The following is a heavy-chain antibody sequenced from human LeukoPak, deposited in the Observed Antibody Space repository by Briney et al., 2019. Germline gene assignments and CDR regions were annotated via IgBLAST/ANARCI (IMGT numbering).Heavy chain of an antibody. CDR3: ARLNYYDSSGSIDY. D-gene: IGHD3-22*01. CDR1: GGSFSGYY. Sequence: PSETLSLTCAVYGGSFSGYYWSWIRQPPGEGLEWIGEINHSGSTNYNPSLKSRVTISVDTSKNQFSLKLSSVTAADTAVYYCARLNYYDSSGSIDYWGQGTLVTVSS. V-gene: IGHV4-34*01. J-gene: IGHJ4*02. CDR2: INHSGST.